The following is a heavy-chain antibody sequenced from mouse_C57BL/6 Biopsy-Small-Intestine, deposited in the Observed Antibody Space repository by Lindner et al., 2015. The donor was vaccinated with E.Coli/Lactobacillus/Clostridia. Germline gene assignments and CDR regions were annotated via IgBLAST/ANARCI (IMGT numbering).Heavy chain of an antibody. CDR2: INPYNGKT. CDR1: GYTFSRYG. Sequence: SVKVSCKASGYTFSRYGVNWVRQAPGQGLEWMGWINPYNGKTDYIQKFQGRVTLTTDTSTSTAYMELTSLRSDDTAVYYCARDLVSSGSRPLSPVEGWGQGTLVTVSS. J-gene: IGHJ4*01. CDR3: ARDLVSSGSRPLSPVEG. V-gene: IGHV1S61*01. D-gene: IGHD2-12*01.